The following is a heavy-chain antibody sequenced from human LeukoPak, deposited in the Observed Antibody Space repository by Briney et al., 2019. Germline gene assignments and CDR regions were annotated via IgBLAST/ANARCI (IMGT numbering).Heavy chain of an antibody. CDR3: AKVAYDSYGHYYHDYFDF. Sequence: GGSLRLSCAASGFSFSAYAMTWVRQAQGKGLEWVSSISSRDDRTYYADSAKGRFTISRDNSKNTLYPQMNSLRAEDTALYYCAKVAYDSYGHYYHDYFDFWGQGTLVTVSS. V-gene: IGHV3-23*01. D-gene: IGHD3-22*01. J-gene: IGHJ4*02. CDR1: GFSFSAYA. CDR2: ISSRDDRT.